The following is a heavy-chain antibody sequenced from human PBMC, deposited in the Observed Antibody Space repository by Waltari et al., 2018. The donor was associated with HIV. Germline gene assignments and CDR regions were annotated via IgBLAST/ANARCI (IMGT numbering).Heavy chain of an antibody. CDR1: GLIFSNYE. D-gene: IGHD3-22*01. V-gene: IGHV3-48*03. J-gene: IGHJ3*02. CDR2: IIVSGAGT. CDR3: AIIGYYGFDI. Sequence: EMQLVGSGGALRKPGGSLRLSCAVSGLIFSNYEMNWVRQAPGKGLEWVSWIIVSGAGTHYADSVKGRFTISRDNAKNSMYLQMSSLRVEDTAVYYCAIIGYYGFDIWGQGTMVTVSS.